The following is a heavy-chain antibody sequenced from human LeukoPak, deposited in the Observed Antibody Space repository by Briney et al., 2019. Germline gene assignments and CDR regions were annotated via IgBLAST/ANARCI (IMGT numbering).Heavy chain of an antibody. Sequence: GRSLRLSCAASGFTFDDYAMHWVRQAPGKGLEWVSGISWNSGSIGYADSVKGRFTISRDNAKNSLYLQMNSLRAEDTAVYYCAREGDGYNPDYWGQGTLVTVSS. V-gene: IGHV3-9*01. CDR3: AREGDGYNPDY. CDR2: ISWNSGSI. J-gene: IGHJ4*02. CDR1: GFTFDDYA. D-gene: IGHD5-24*01.